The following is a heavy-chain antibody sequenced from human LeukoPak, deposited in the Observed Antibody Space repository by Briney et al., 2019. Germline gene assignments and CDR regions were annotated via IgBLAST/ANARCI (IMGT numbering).Heavy chain of an antibody. J-gene: IGHJ4*02. CDR1: GFTFSSCW. CDR2: IKQDGSEK. CDR3: VRDQWVAGNFDY. D-gene: IGHD6-19*01. Sequence: GGSLRLSYAASGFTFSSCWMSWVRQAPGKGLEWVANIKQDGSEKSYVASVKGRFTMSRDNAKNSLYLQMNSLRAEDTAVYYCVRDQWVAGNFDYWGQGTLVTVSS. V-gene: IGHV3-7*01.